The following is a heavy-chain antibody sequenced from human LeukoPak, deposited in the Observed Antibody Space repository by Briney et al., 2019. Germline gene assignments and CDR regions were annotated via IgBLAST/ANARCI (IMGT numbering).Heavy chain of an antibody. Sequence: RTSETLSLTCTVSGGSISSSSYYWGWIRQPPGKGLEWIGSIYYSGSTSYNPSLKSRVTISVDTSKNQFSLKLNSVTAADTAVYYCARNDSSGYFDYWGQGTLVTVSS. J-gene: IGHJ4*02. D-gene: IGHD3-22*01. CDR2: IYYSGST. CDR1: GGSISSSSYY. V-gene: IGHV4-39*07. CDR3: ARNDSSGYFDY.